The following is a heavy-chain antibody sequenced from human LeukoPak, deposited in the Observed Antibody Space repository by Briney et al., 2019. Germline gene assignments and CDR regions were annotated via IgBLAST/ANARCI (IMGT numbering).Heavy chain of an antibody. CDR1: GGSINGYS. CDR3: AKKQIVRTRGAFDI. D-gene: IGHD6-6*01. CDR2: INHSGST. Sequence: SETLSLTCTVSGGSINGYSWTWIRQPPGKGLEWIGEINHSGSTNYNPSLKSRVTISVDTSKNQFSLKLSSVTAADTAVYYCAKKQIVRTRGAFDIWGQGTMVTVSS. J-gene: IGHJ3*02. V-gene: IGHV4-34*01.